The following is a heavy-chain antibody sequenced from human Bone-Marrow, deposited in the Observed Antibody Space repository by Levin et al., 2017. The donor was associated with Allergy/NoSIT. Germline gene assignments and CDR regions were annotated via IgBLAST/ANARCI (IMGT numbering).Heavy chain of an antibody. CDR1: GGSINTADFY. V-gene: IGHV4-39*01. CDR2: IYKSGSS. Sequence: GSLRLSCTVSGGSINTADFYWGWIRQSPDKGLEWIGTIYKSGSSYSNPSLQSRVTLFIDTSNNQFSLQLSSVDATDTAIYYCARQTTVVGEVATQAFDPWGQGTLVTVSS. CDR3: ARQTTVVGEVATQAFDP. D-gene: IGHD1-1*01. J-gene: IGHJ5*02.